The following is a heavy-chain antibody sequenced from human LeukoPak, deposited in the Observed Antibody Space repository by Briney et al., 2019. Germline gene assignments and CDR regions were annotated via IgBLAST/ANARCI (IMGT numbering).Heavy chain of an antibody. Sequence: TGGSLRLSCAASGFTFSDYSMNWVRQAPGKGLEDLSYINSDGKTTWYADSVKGRFTASRDNAKNSLYLQMNSLRAEDTAVYYCARGSMVRGGDFDYWGQGTLVTVSS. J-gene: IGHJ4*02. V-gene: IGHV3-48*04. CDR3: ARGSMVRGGDFDY. CDR1: GFTFSDYS. CDR2: INSDGKTT. D-gene: IGHD3-10*01.